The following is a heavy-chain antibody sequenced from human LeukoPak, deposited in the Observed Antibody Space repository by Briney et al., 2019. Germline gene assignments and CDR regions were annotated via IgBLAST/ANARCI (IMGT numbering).Heavy chain of an antibody. CDR3: ARGLGATDY. CDR2: IYYTGST. CDR1: GGSISIYF. D-gene: IGHD1-26*01. V-gene: IGHV4-59*01. Sequence: SETLSLSCTVSGGSISIYFWSWIRQPPGKGLEWIGYIYYTGSTNYNPSLKSRVTISVDTSKNQFSLKLTSVTAADTAVYYCARGLGATDYWGQGTLVTVSS. J-gene: IGHJ4*02.